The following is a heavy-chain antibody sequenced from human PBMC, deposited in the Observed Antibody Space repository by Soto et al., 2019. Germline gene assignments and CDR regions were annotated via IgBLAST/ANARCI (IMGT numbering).Heavy chain of an antibody. CDR1: GYSFTSYW. J-gene: IGHJ3*02. CDR3: ASQFGSPDLYDAFDI. V-gene: IGHV5-51*01. CDR2: IYPGDSDT. D-gene: IGHD3-10*01. Sequence: GESLKIPCRGSGYSFTSYWSRWVRQMPRKGLEWMGIIYPGDSDTRYSPSFQGQVTISADKSISTAYLQWSSLKASDTAMYYCASQFGSPDLYDAFDIWGQGTMVTVSS.